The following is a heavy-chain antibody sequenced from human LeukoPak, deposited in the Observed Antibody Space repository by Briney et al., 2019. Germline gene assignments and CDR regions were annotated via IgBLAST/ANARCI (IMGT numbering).Heavy chain of an antibody. CDR3: AQGADIVVVPAAHFDY. CDR1: GFTFSSYA. J-gene: IGHJ4*02. D-gene: IGHD2-2*01. V-gene: IGHV3-23*01. Sequence: GGSLGLSCAASGFTFSSYAMSWVRQAPGKGLEWVSAISGSGGSTYYADFVKGRFTISRDNSKNTLYLQMNSLRAEDTAVYYCAQGADIVVVPAAHFDYWGQGTLVTVSS. CDR2: ISGSGGST.